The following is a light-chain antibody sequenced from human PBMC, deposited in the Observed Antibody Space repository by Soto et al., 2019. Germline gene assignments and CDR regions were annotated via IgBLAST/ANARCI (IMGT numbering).Light chain of an antibody. J-gene: IGKJ5*01. CDR3: KQYKEWPPFT. Sequence: IVMTMSLATLSVSPGETATLSCRASQSVSNNVAWYQQKPGQAPRLLILGASTRATGIPARFSGSGSGTEFTLSISSLQSEDFAVYYCKQYKEWPPFTFGQGGRLEVK. CDR1: QSVSNN. CDR2: GAS. V-gene: IGKV3-15*01.